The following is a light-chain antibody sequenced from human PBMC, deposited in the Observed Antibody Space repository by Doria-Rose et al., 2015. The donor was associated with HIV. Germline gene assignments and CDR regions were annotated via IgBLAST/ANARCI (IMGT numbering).Light chain of an antibody. CDR3: QQYGTSLSIT. V-gene: IGKV3-20*01. J-gene: IGKJ5*01. Sequence: TQSPGTLSLSQGERATLSCRASQSVSSSYLAWYQQKPGPAPRLLIYGASSRATGIPDRFSGSGAGTDFTLTISRLEPEDFAVYYCQQYGTSLSITFGQGTGQEIK. CDR2: GAS. CDR1: QSVSSSY.